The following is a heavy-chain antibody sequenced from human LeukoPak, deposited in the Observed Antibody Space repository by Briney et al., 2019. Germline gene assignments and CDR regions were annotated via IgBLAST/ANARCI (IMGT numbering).Heavy chain of an antibody. V-gene: IGHV3-15*01. J-gene: IGHJ4*02. Sequence: SGGSLRLSCAASGFTFSNAWMSWVRQAPGKGLEWVGRIKSKTDGGTTDYAAPVKGRFTISRDDSKNTLYLQTNSLKTEDTAVYYCTTYDSSGYSNFDYWGQGTLVTVSS. D-gene: IGHD3-22*01. CDR3: TTYDSSGYSNFDY. CDR1: GFTFSNAW. CDR2: IKSKTDGGTT.